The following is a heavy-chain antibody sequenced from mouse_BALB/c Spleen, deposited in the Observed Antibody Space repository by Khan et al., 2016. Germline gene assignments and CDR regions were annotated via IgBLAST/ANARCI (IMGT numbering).Heavy chain of an antibody. CDR1: GFTFSNYG. D-gene: IGHD1-1*01. V-gene: IGHV5-6*01. Sequence: EVELVESGGDLVKPGGSLKLSCAASGFTFSNYGMSWVRQTPDKRLEWVATISSGGSYTYYPDSVKGRFTISRDNAKNTLYLQMSSLKSEDTAMFYCARGVYYGSSYKYAMDYWGQGTSLTVSS. CDR3: ARGVYYGSSYKYAMDY. J-gene: IGHJ4*01. CDR2: ISSGGSYT.